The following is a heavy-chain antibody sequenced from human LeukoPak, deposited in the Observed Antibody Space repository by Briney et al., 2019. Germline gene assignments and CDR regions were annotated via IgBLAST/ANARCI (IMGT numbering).Heavy chain of an antibody. CDR3: ARVVTTETFGYYYYYYIDV. D-gene: IGHD3-16*01. Sequence: GASVKVSCKASGYTFTGYGISWVRQAPGQGLEWMGGIIPIFGTPNYAQKFQGRITITADESPSAANLELISLRSEDTAVYYCARVVTTETFGYYYYYYIDVWGKGTTVTVSS. V-gene: IGHV1-69*13. CDR2: IIPIFGTP. CDR1: GYTFTGYG. J-gene: IGHJ6*03.